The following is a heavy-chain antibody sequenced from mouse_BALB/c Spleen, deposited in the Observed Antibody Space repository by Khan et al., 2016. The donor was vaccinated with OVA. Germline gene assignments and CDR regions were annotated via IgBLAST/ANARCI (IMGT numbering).Heavy chain of an antibody. V-gene: IGHV2-3*01. CDR3: AGFEASYYAVDY. CDR1: GFSLSSYG. Sequence: QVQLKESGPGLVAPSQSLSITCTVSGFSLSSYGVSWVRQPPGKGLEWLGVIWGDGNTNYHSVLKSRLSISKDNSKSQVFLKLNRLQTDDTATYYCAGFEASYYAVDYGGQGTSVTVAS. D-gene: IGHD6-1*01. CDR2: IWGDGNT. J-gene: IGHJ4*01.